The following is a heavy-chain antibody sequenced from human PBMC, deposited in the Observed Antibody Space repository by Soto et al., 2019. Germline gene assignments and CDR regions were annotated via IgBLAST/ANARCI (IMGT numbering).Heavy chain of an antibody. D-gene: IGHD6-6*01. J-gene: IGHJ5*02. CDR2: IYYSGST. CDR1: GGSISSYY. Sequence: SETLSLTCTVSGGSISSYYWSWIRQPPGKGLEWIGYIYYSGSTNYNPSLKSRVTISVDTSKNQFSLKLSSVTAADTAVYYCARLGDSSSPNWFDPWGQGTLVTVSS. CDR3: ARLGDSSSPNWFDP. V-gene: IGHV4-59*08.